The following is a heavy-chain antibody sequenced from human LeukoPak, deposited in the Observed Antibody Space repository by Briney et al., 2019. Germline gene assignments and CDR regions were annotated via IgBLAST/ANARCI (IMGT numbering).Heavy chain of an antibody. J-gene: IGHJ6*02. CDR3: AGGLQSNNYYGMDV. CDR1: GGSISSGGYY. V-gene: IGHV4-31*03. Sequence: SETLSLTCTVSGGSISSGGYYWSWIRQHPGKGLEWIGYIYYSGSTYYNPSLKSRVTISVDQSKNQYSLKLSSVTAADTAVYYCAGGLQSNNYYGMDVWGQGTTVTVSS. CDR2: IYYSGST. D-gene: IGHD4-11*01.